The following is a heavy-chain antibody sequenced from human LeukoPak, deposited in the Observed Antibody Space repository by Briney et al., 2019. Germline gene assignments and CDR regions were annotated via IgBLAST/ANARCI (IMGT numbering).Heavy chain of an antibody. CDR1: GFTFSSSA. J-gene: IGHJ4*02. D-gene: IGHD6-19*01. CDR3: ARLGILELWLADY. Sequence: GGSLRLSCAASGFTFSSSAMNWVRQAPGKGLEWVSSINQVSSHIYYADSVRGRFTISRDNAKNSLYLQMNSLRAEDTAVYYCARLGILELWLADYWGQGTLVTVSS. V-gene: IGHV3-21*01. CDR2: INQVSSHI.